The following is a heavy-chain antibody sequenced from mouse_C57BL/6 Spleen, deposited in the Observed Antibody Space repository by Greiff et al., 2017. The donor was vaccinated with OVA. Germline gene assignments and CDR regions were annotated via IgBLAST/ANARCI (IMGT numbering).Heavy chain of an antibody. CDR2: IYPRSGNT. D-gene: IGHD2-12*01. V-gene: IGHV1-81*01. CDR3: ARGDYKNYFDY. J-gene: IGHJ2*01. Sequence: QVQLQQSGAELARPGASVKLSCKASGYTFTSYGISWVKQRTGQGLEWIGEIYPRSGNTYYNEKFKGKATLTADKSSGTAYMELRSLTSEDSAVYFCARGDYKNYFDYGGQGTTLTVSS. CDR1: GYTFTSYG.